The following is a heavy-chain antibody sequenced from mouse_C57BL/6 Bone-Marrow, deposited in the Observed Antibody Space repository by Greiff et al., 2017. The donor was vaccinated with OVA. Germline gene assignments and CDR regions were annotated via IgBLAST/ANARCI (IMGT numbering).Heavy chain of an antibody. Sequence: QVQLQQPGAELVRPGTSVKLSCKASGYTFTSYWMHWVKQRPGQGLEWIGVIDPSDSYTNYNQKFKGKATLTVDTSSSTAYMQLSSQTSEDAAVNYCARGGYEDYFDYWGQGTTLTVSA. D-gene: IGHD3-2*02. CDR2: IDPSDSYT. CDR1: GYTFTSYW. V-gene: IGHV1-59*01. CDR3: ARGGYEDYFDY. J-gene: IGHJ2*01.